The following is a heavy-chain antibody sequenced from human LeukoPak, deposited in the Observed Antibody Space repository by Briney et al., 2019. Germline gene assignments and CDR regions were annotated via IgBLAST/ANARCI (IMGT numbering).Heavy chain of an antibody. D-gene: IGHD3-22*01. V-gene: IGHV4-59*12. CDR2: IYYSGST. Sequence: SETLSLTCTVSGGSISSYYWSWIRPPPGKGLEWIGYIYYSGSTNYNPSLKSRVTIPVHTSKNQFSLKLSTVTAADTAVYYCARSTYYYDSGGYSKTEYYFDYWGQGTLVTVSS. J-gene: IGHJ4*02. CDR1: GGSISSYY. CDR3: ARSTYYYDSGGYSKTEYYFDY.